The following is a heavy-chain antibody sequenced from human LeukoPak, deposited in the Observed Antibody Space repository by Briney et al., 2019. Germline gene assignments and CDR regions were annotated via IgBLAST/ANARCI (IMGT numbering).Heavy chain of an antibody. Sequence: PPQTLSLTCTVSGGSISSGSYYWSWIRQPAGKGLEWIGRIYTSGSTNYNPSLKSRVTISVDTSKNQFSLKLSSVTAADTAVYYCARARPSSSYFYYYYMDVWGKGTTVTVSS. J-gene: IGHJ6*03. CDR1: GGSISSGSYY. CDR2: IYTSGST. D-gene: IGHD6-6*01. CDR3: ARARPSSSYFYYYYMDV. V-gene: IGHV4-61*02.